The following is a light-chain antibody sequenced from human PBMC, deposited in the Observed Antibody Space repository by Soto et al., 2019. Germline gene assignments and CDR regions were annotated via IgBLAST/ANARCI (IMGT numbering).Light chain of an antibody. CDR3: QQYNNWLRT. CDR2: GAS. CDR1: QSVSSN. V-gene: IGKV3-15*01. Sequence: EIVMTQSPATLSVSPGERATLSCRASQSVSSNLAWYKQKPGQAPRLLIYGASTRATGIPARFSSSGSGTEFTLTISSLQSEDFAVYYCQQYNNWLRTFGQGTKVDIK. J-gene: IGKJ1*01.